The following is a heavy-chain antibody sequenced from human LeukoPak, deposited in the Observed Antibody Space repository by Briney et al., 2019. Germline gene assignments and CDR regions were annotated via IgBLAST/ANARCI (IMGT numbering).Heavy chain of an antibody. CDR3: ARDLGFGELLNY. D-gene: IGHD3-10*01. CDR1: GFTFSSYA. CDR2: ISYDGSNK. Sequence: GGTLRLSCAASGFTFSSYAMHWVRQAPGKGLEWVAVISYDGSNKYYADSVKGRFTISRDNSKNTNSLRAEDTAVYYCARDLGFGELLNYWGQGTLVTVSS. V-gene: IGHV3-30-3*01. J-gene: IGHJ4*02.